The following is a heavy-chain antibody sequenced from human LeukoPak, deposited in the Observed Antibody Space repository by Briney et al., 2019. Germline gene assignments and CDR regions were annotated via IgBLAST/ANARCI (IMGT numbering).Heavy chain of an antibody. CDR3: ARTGWGAYGMDV. CDR1: EFNVSSLY. J-gene: IGHJ6*02. V-gene: IGHV3-53*01. D-gene: IGHD1-26*01. Sequence: GALRLSCVGSEFNVSSLYMGWVRQAPGRGLEWVSVIYGGGTTNYADSVKGRFTISRDTFENTVHLEMSDLRVDDTAVYYCARTGWGAYGMDVWGPGTTVTVSS. CDR2: IYGGGTT.